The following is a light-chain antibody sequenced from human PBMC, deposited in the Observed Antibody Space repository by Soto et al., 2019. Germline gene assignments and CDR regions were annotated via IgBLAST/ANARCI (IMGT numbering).Light chain of an antibody. V-gene: IGLV2-14*01. J-gene: IGLJ1*01. CDR3: SSYTSSSTPALYV. CDR2: DVS. CDR1: SSDVGGYNY. Sequence: SALTQPASVSGSPGQSITISCTGTSSDVGGYNYVSWYQQHPGKAPKLMIYDVSNRPSGVSNRFSGSKSGNTASLTISGLQAEDEADYYCSSYTSSSTPALYVFGTGTKVTVL.